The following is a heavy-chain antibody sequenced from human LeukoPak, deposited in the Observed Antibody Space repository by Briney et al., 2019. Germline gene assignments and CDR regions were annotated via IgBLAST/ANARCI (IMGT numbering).Heavy chain of an antibody. D-gene: IGHD3-3*01. CDR1: GFTFSDYY. Sequence: GGSLRLSCAASGFTFSDYYMSWIRQAPGKGLEWCSYISSSGSTIYYADSVKGRSTISRDNAKNSLYLQMNSLRAEDTAVYYCARIKKIFGVTNNWGQGTLVTVSS. CDR2: ISSSGSTI. V-gene: IGHV3-11*04. CDR3: ARIKKIFGVTNN. J-gene: IGHJ4*02.